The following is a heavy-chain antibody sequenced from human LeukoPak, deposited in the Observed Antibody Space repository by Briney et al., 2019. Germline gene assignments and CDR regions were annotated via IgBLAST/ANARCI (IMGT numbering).Heavy chain of an antibody. CDR2: INHSGST. CDR3: AGYDILTGYYPQPFDY. J-gene: IGHJ4*02. Sequence: SETLSLTCAVYGGSFSGYYWSWIRQPPGKGLEWIGEINHSGSTNYNPSLKSRVTISVDTSENQFSLKLSSVTAADTAVYYCAGYDILTGYYPQPFDYWGQGTLVTVSS. D-gene: IGHD3-9*01. V-gene: IGHV4-34*01. CDR1: GGSFSGYY.